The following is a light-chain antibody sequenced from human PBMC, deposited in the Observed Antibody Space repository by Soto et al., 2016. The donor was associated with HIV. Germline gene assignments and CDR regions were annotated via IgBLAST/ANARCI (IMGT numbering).Light chain of an antibody. V-gene: IGKV1-39*01. Sequence: DIQMTQSPSSLSASVGDRVTITCRASQSITSYLNWYQQKPGKAPKLLIYAASSLQSGVPSRFSGSDSGTHFTLTISSLQPEDFATYFCQQTYSTRMYTFGQGYQAGDQT. CDR3: QQTYSTRMYT. J-gene: IGKJ2*01. CDR2: AAS. CDR1: QSITSY.